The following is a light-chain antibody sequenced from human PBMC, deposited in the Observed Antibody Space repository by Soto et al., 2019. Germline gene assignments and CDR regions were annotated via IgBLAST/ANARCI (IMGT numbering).Light chain of an antibody. CDR3: TSYTSSSTRGV. CDR2: DVS. J-gene: IGLJ2*01. Sequence: QSALTQPASVSGSPGQSITISCTGTSSDVGGYNYVSWYQQHPGKAPKLMIYDVSSRPSGVSNRFSGSKSGNTASLTISGLPAEDEDEYYCTSYTSSSTRGVFGGGTKLTVL. CDR1: SSDVGGYNY. V-gene: IGLV2-14*03.